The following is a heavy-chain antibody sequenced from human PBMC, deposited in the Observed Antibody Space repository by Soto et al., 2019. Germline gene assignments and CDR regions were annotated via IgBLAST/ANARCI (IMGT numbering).Heavy chain of an antibody. J-gene: IGHJ4*02. CDR3: AKDVLRYFDWAADY. V-gene: IGHV3-30*18. Sequence: GGSLRLSCAASGFTFSSYGMHWVRQAPGKGLEWVAVISYDGSNKYYADSVKGRFTNSRDNSKNTLYLQMNSLRAEDTAVYYCAKDVLRYFDWAADYWGQGTLVTVSS. CDR2: ISYDGSNK. CDR1: GFTFSSYG. D-gene: IGHD3-9*01.